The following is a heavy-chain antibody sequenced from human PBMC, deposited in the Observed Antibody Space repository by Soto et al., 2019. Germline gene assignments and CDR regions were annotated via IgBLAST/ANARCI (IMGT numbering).Heavy chain of an antibody. D-gene: IGHD3-10*01. J-gene: IGHJ4*02. Sequence: PGGSLRLSCAASGFTFSSYSMNWVRQAPGKGLEWVSSISSSSSYIYYADSVKGRFTISRDNAKNSLYLQMNSLRAEDTAVYYCARPYGSGSYPFPFDYWGQGTLVTVSS. CDR3: ARPYGSGSYPFPFDY. CDR1: GFTFSSYS. CDR2: ISSSSSYI. V-gene: IGHV3-21*01.